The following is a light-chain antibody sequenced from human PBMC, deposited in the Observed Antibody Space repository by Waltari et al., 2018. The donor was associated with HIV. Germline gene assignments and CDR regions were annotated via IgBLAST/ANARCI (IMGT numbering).Light chain of an antibody. CDR2: TNN. J-gene: IGLJ1*01. CDR1: SSNIGRNA. V-gene: IGLV1-44*01. Sequence: QSVLTQSPSASGTPGQRVTISVSGSSSNIGRNAVDWYQHLPGTAPKLLNHTNNQRPSGIPDRFSGSKAGTSASLAISGLQSEDESDYYCAAWDDSLNGYVFGSGTKVTVL. CDR3: AAWDDSLNGYV.